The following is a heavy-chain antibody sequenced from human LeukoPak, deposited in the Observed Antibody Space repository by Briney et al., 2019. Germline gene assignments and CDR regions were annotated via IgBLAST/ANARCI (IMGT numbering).Heavy chain of an antibody. D-gene: IGHD6-6*01. CDR2: IIPIFGTA. J-gene: IGHJ6*02. CDR1: GGTFSSYA. Sequence: SVKVSCKASGGTFSSYAISWVRQAPGQGLEWMGGIIPIFGTANYAQKLQGRVTMTTDTSTSTAYMELRSLRSDDTAVYYCARDGSSSSSVYYYYGMDVWGQGTTVTVSS. V-gene: IGHV1-69*05. CDR3: ARDGSSSSSVYYYYGMDV.